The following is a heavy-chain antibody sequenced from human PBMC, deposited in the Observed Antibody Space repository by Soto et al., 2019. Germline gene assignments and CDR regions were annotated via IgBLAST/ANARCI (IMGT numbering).Heavy chain of an antibody. J-gene: IGHJ6*03. V-gene: IGHV1-18*01. Sequence: ASVKVSCKASGYTFTSYGISWVRQAPGQGLEWMGWISAYNGNTNYAQKLQGRVTMTTDTSTSTAYMELRSLRSDDTAVYYCARVAHYYGSGSYLGYYYYYMDVWGKGTTVTVSS. CDR2: ISAYNGNT. CDR3: ARVAHYYGSGSYLGYYYYYMDV. D-gene: IGHD3-10*01. CDR1: GYTFTSYG.